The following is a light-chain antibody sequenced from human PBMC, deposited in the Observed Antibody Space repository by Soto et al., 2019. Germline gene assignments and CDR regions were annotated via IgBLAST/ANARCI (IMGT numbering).Light chain of an antibody. CDR3: QQYYSTLWT. CDR2: WAS. J-gene: IGKJ1*01. V-gene: IGKV4-1*01. CDR1: QSVLYSSNNKNY. Sequence: DIVMTQSPDSLAVSLGERATINCKSSQSVLYSSNNKNYLAWHQQKPGQPPKLLIYWASTRESGVPDRFSGSGSRTDFTLTISSLQAEDVAVYYCQQYYSTLWTFGQGTKVDIK.